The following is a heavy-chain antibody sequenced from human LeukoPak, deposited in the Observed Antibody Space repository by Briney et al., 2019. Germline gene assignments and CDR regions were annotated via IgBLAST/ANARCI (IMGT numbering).Heavy chain of an antibody. J-gene: IGHJ6*02. CDR2: IYYSGST. V-gene: IGHV4-59*01. CDR1: GCSISSYY. D-gene: IGHD3-3*01. CDR3: ARNLRITIFGVVRTGGMDV. Sequence: SETLSLTCTVSGCSISSYYWSWIRQPPGKGLEWIGYIYYSGSTNYNPSLKSRVTISVDTSKNQFSLKLSSVTAADTAVYYCARNLRITIFGVVRTGGMDVWGQGNTVTVSS.